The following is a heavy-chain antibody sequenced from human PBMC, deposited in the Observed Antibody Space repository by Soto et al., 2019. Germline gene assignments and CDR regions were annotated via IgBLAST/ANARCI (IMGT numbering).Heavy chain of an antibody. CDR3: EGTHLRDGYNFGTRYYYGMDV. J-gene: IGHJ6*02. Sequence: SETLSLTCTVSGGSIGVYFWSWIRQSPGKGLEWLGYFYYSGSTYYNPSLKSRVTISVDTSKNQFSLKLSSVTAADTAVYYCEGTHLRDGYNFGTRYYYGMDVWGQGTTVTVSS. CDR2: FYYSGST. V-gene: IGHV4-59*06. D-gene: IGHD5-12*01. CDR1: GGSIGVYF.